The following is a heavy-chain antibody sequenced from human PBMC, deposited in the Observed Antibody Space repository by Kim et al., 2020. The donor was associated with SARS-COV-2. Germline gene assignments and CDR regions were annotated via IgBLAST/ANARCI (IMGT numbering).Heavy chain of an antibody. Sequence: GGSLRLSCAASGFTFSSYAMHWVRQAPGKGLEWVAVISYDGSNKYYADSVKGRFTISRDNSKNTLYLQMNSLRAEDTAVYYCARDVSVTQTEYNWFDHWG. D-gene: IGHD4-17*01. CDR2: ISYDGSNK. J-gene: IGHJ5*02. V-gene: IGHV3-30-3*01. CDR1: GFTFSSYA. CDR3: ARDVSVTQTEYNWFDH.